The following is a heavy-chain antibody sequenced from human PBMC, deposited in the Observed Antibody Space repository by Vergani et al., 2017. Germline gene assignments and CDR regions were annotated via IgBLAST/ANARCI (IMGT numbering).Heavy chain of an antibody. CDR2: ISGQNFRT. V-gene: IGHV3-23*01. CDR1: GFTFTAHG. J-gene: IGHJ4*02. Sequence: EVQLLESGGGSAQPGESLRLSCVASGFTFTAHGLNWVRQAPGKGLEWVSGISGQNFRTHYADSVKGRFTISKDDSKNTVYLQINILRAEDTAFYYCSDLYGGDGFSPFWGQGTLVTVSS. D-gene: IGHD2-21*01. CDR3: SDLYGGDGFSPF.